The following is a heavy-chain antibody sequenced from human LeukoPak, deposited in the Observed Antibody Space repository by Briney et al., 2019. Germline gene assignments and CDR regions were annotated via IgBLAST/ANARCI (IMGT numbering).Heavy chain of an antibody. D-gene: IGHD6-13*01. CDR1: GYTFTSYY. J-gene: IGHJ4*02. CDR3: ARKGGGIAAGDY. CDR2: INPSGGST. Sequence: GASVKVSCKASGYTFTSYYMHWVRQAPGQGLEWMGIINPSGGSTSYAQKFQGRVTMTRDMSTSAVYMELSSLRSEDTAVYYCARKGGGIAAGDYWGQGTLVTVSS. V-gene: IGHV1-46*01.